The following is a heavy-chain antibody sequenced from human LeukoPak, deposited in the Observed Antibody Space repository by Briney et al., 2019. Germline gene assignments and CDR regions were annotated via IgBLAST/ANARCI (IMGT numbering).Heavy chain of an antibody. J-gene: IGHJ4*02. Sequence: GGSLRLSCAASGFTFNNYNINWVRQAPGKGLEWVSYISSGSTTIYYADSVKGRFTISRDNAKNSLYLQVNSLRAEDTAVYYCAREVYYYDSSGFYYSGGFGYWGQGTLLTVSS. CDR3: AREVYYYDSSGFYYSGGFGY. D-gene: IGHD3-22*01. V-gene: IGHV3-48*01. CDR2: ISSGSTTI. CDR1: GFTFNNYN.